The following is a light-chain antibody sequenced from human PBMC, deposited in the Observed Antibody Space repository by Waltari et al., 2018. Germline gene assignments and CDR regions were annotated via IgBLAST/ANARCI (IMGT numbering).Light chain of an antibody. J-gene: IGLJ3*02. Sequence: QSALTQPASVSGSPGQSITISCTGTSSDVGGYNYVSWYQHHPGKAPKLMIYDVTQRPSGVSTRFSGSKSGNTASLTISGLQAEDEADYYCSSYTSSSTLVFGGGTKLTVL. CDR2: DVT. CDR3: SSYTSSSTLV. CDR1: SSDVGGYNY. V-gene: IGLV2-14*03.